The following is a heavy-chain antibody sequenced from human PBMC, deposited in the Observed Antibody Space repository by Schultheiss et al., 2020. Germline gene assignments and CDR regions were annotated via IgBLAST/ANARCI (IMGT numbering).Heavy chain of an antibody. CDR3: ARHGVWIGEPLETGWFDP. CDR2: IYYSEST. J-gene: IGHJ5*02. D-gene: IGHD3-10*01. CDR1: GGSISSYY. V-gene: IGHV4-59*08. Sequence: SETLSLTCTVSGGSISSYYWSWIRQPPGKGLEWIGYIYYSESTNYNPSLKSRVTISVDTSKNQFSLKLSSVTAADTAVYYCARHGVWIGEPLETGWFDPWGQGTLVTVSS.